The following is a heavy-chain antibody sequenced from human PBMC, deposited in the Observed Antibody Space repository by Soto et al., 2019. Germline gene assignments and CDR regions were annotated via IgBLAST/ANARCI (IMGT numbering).Heavy chain of an antibody. CDR3: ARGISMIVEAQRDAPDKYYFDS. Sequence: PPGKGLEWIGEINHSGSTNSNPSLKSRVTISVDRSKNQFSLKLSSVTAADTAVYYCARGISMIVEAQRDAPDKYYFDSWGQGTQVTVSS. J-gene: IGHJ4*02. D-gene: IGHD3-22*01. V-gene: IGHV4-34*01. CDR2: INHSGST.